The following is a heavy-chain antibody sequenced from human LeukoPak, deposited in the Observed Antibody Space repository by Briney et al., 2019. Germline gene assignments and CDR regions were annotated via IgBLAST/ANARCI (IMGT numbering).Heavy chain of an antibody. Sequence: SETLSLTCAVYGGSFSGYYWSWIRQPPGKGLEWIGEINHSGSTNYNPSLKSRVTISVDTSKNQFSLKLSSVTAADTAVYYCARGVFGVDIWGQGTMVTVSS. CDR3: ARGVFGVDI. CDR1: GGSFSGYY. D-gene: IGHD3-10*01. CDR2: INHSGST. V-gene: IGHV4-34*01. J-gene: IGHJ3*02.